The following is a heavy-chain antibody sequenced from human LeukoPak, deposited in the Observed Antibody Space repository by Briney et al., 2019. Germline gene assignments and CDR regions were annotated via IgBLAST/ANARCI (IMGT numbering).Heavy chain of an antibody. CDR2: ISWNSGSI. CDR1: GGSISSYY. V-gene: IGHV3-9*01. D-gene: IGHD1-26*01. Sequence: LSLTCTVSGGSISSYYWSWIRQPPGKGLEWVSGISWNSGSIGYADSVKGRFTISRDNAKNSLYLQMNSLRAEDTALYYCAKADYSGSPYYFDYWGQGTLVTVSS. CDR3: AKADYSGSPYYFDY. J-gene: IGHJ4*02.